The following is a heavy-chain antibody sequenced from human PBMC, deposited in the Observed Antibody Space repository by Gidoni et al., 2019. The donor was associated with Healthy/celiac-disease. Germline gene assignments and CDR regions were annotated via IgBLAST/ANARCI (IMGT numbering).Heavy chain of an antibody. CDR2: INHSGRT. CDR3: ARGAAPRIVGATSLAY. J-gene: IGHJ4*02. V-gene: IGHV4-34*01. Sequence: QVQLQQWGAGLLTPSESLSLTCAVYGGSFSGYYWSWIRQPPGKGREWIGEINHSGRTNYNPSLKSRVTISVDTSKNQFSLKLSSVTVADTAVYYCARGAAPRIVGATSLAYWGQGTLVTVSS. CDR1: GGSFSGYY. D-gene: IGHD1-26*01.